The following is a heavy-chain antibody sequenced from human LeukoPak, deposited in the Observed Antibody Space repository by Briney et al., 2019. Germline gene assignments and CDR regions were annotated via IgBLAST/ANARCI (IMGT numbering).Heavy chain of an antibody. CDR3: ARCGGGDCYRNEHYYYYYGMDV. V-gene: IGHV1-18*01. Sequence: ASVQVSCKPSGYIFAHNGISWVRQAPGQGPEWMGWISAYNGDTNYAQNFQGRVTMTRDTSTSTVYMELRSLRSDDTAVYYCARCGGGDCYRNEHYYYYYGMDVWGQGTTVTVSS. D-gene: IGHD2-21*02. CDR2: ISAYNGDT. J-gene: IGHJ6*02. CDR1: GYIFAHNG.